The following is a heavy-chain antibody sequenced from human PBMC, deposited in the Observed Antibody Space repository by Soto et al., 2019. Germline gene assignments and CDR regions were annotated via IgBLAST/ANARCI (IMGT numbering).Heavy chain of an antibody. CDR1: GGTFSSYA. D-gene: IGHD3-3*01. V-gene: IGHV1-69*06. CDR2: IIPIFGTA. Sequence: SVKVSCKASGGTFSSYAISWVRQAPGQVLEWMGGIIPIFGTANYAQKFQGRVTITADKSTSTAYMELSSLRSEDTAVYYCARVNDFNHYYYGMDVWGQGTKVTVSS. J-gene: IGHJ6*02. CDR3: ARVNDFNHYYYGMDV.